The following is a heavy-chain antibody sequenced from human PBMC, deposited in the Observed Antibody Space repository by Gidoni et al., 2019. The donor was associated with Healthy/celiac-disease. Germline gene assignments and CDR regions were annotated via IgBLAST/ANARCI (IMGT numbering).Heavy chain of an antibody. CDR1: GFTFSSYS. V-gene: IGHV3-48*01. Sequence: EVQLVESGGGLVQPGGSLRLSCAASGFTFSSYSMNWVRQAPGKGLEWVSYISSSSSTIYYADSVKGRFTISRDNAKNSLYLQMNSLRAEDTAVYYCAAVDSSGWYFWDYWGQGTLVTVSS. CDR2: ISSSSSTI. J-gene: IGHJ4*02. D-gene: IGHD6-19*01. CDR3: AAVDSSGWYFWDY.